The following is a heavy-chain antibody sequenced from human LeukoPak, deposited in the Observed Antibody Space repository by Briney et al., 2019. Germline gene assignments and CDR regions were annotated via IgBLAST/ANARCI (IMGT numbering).Heavy chain of an antibody. J-gene: IGHJ6*02. CDR3: ARDFTSHWGYYYYYYGMDV. V-gene: IGHV3-30-3*01. Sequence: GGSLRLSCAASGFTFSSYAMHWVRQAPGKGLEWVAVISYDGSNKYYADSVKGRFTISRDNSKNTLYLQMNSLRAEDTAVYYCARDFTSHWGYYYYYYGMDVWGQGTTATVSS. D-gene: IGHD2-2*01. CDR1: GFTFSSYA. CDR2: ISYDGSNK.